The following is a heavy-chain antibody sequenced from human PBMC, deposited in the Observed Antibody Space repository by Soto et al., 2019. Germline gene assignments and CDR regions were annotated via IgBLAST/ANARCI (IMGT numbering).Heavy chain of an antibody. Sequence: QVQLVQSGAEVKKPGASVKVSCKASGYTFTSDGISWARQAPGQGLEWMGWISAYNGNTNYAQKLQGRVTMTTDTSTSTAYMELRSLRSDDTAVYYCARGELITEWLFGSFDYWGQGTLVTVSS. CDR2: ISAYNGNT. V-gene: IGHV1-18*01. J-gene: IGHJ4*02. CDR1: GYTFTSDG. D-gene: IGHD3-3*01. CDR3: ARGELITEWLFGSFDY.